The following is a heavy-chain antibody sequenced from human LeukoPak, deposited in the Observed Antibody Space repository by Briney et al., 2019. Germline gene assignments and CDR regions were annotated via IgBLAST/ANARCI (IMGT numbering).Heavy chain of an antibody. Sequence: ASVKVSCKASGYTFTSYDINWVRQATGQGLEWMGWMNPNSGNTGYAQEFQGRVTMTRNTSISTAYMELSSLRSEDTAVYYCARGLDDSSGYYPFYYYYYYMDVWGKGTTVTVSS. V-gene: IGHV1-8*01. CDR1: GYTFTSYD. CDR3: ARGLDDSSGYYPFYYYYYYMDV. J-gene: IGHJ6*03. D-gene: IGHD3-22*01. CDR2: MNPNSGNT.